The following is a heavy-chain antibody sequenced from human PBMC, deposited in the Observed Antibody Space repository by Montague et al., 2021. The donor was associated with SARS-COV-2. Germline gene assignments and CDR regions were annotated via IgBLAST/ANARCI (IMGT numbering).Heavy chain of an antibody. J-gene: IGHJ5*02. CDR3: ARDCYDYGSGSYQRWFDP. CDR1: GXSIRSSSHF. CDR2: ISYSGST. Sequence: SETLSLTCTVSGXSIRSSSHFWGWFRQPPGQRLEWIGTISYSGSTYYSPSLKSRVIISVDTSKNQFSLKLSSVTAADTAVYYCARDCYDYGSGSYQRWFDPWGQGTLVTASS. V-gene: IGHV4-39*07. D-gene: IGHD3-10*01.